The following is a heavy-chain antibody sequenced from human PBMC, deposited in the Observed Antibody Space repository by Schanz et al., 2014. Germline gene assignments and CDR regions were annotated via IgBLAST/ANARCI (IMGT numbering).Heavy chain of an antibody. J-gene: IGHJ4*02. CDR2: IGYLGDT. CDR3: ARGTDWNLHY. Sequence: EVQLVESGGGLVKPGGSLRLSCEASEFTFSSYKMNWVRQGTGKGLEWVSTIGYLGDTYYPDSVKGRFTVSRDSGQNSLYLQMNSLRAGDTAVYYCARGTDWNLHYWGQGALVTASS. D-gene: IGHD1-1*01. V-gene: IGHV3-13*01. CDR1: EFTFSSYK.